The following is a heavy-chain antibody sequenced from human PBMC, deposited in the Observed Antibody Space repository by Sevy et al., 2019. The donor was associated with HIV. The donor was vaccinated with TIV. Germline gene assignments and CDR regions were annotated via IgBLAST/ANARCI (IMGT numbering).Heavy chain of an antibody. D-gene: IGHD2-2*01. CDR1: GFTFSSYW. Sequence: GESLKISCAASGFTFSSYWMSWVRQAPGKGLEWVANIKRDGSEKYYVDSVKGRFTISRDNAKNSLYLQMNSLSAEDTAVYYCARDCSSASCRWGMDVWGQGTTVTVSS. CDR2: IKRDGSEK. J-gene: IGHJ6*02. V-gene: IGHV3-7*03. CDR3: ARDCSSASCRWGMDV.